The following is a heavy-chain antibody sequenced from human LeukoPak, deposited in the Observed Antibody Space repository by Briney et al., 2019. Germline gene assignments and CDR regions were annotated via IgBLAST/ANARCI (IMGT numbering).Heavy chain of an antibody. Sequence: SETLSLTCSVSGGSISTDYWSWIRQSAGKGLEWTGRISTTGSASYNPSLKSRLTMSVDMSKNQFSLTLTSVTAADTAVYYCARSSAITIFGVINWFDPWGRGTLVTVSS. CDR3: ARSSAITIFGVINWFDP. D-gene: IGHD3-3*01. CDR2: ISTTGSA. V-gene: IGHV4-4*07. J-gene: IGHJ5*02. CDR1: GGSISTDY.